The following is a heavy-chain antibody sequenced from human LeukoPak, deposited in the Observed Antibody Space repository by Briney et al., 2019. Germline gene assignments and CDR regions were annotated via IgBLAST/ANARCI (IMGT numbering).Heavy chain of an antibody. J-gene: IGHJ4*02. CDR2: IYYSGTT. CDR3: VRDFRGYSSSGHLSYYFDF. V-gene: IGHV4-39*07. D-gene: IGHD5-18*01. CDR1: GGSISSGSYY. Sequence: SETLSLTCTVSGGSISSGSYYWGWIRQPPGKGLEWIGSIYYSGTTYYKASLKSRVTISVDTSKRKLSLKLSSVTAADTAFYCCVRDFRGYSSSGHLSYYFDFWGQGTLVTVSS.